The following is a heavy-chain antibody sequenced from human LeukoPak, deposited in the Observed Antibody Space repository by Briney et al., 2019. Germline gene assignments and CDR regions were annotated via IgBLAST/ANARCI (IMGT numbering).Heavy chain of an antibody. V-gene: IGHV4-39*07. J-gene: IGHJ4*02. CDR3: ARETAAAGSFIAINDY. CDR2: IYYSGGT. Sequence: SETLSLTCTVSGGSISSSTYYWGWIRQPPGKGLEWIGSIYYSGGTYYNPSLKSRVTISVDTSKNQFSLKLSSVTAADTAIYYCARETAAAGSFIAINDYWGQGTLVTVSS. D-gene: IGHD6-13*01. CDR1: GGSISSSTYY.